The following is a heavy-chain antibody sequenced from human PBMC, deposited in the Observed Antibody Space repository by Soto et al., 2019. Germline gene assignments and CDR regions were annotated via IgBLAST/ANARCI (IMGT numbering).Heavy chain of an antibody. J-gene: IGHJ1*01. Sequence: DVQLVESGGGLVQPGRSLRLSCAASGFTFDDYAMHWVRQAPGKGLEWVSGISWNSGNIGYADSVKGRFTISRDNAKNSLYLQMNSLRAEDTALYFCAKVFYYDKLKYFQHWGQGTLVTVSS. V-gene: IGHV3-9*01. CDR1: GFTFDDYA. D-gene: IGHD3-22*01. CDR3: AKVFYYDKLKYFQH. CDR2: ISWNSGNI.